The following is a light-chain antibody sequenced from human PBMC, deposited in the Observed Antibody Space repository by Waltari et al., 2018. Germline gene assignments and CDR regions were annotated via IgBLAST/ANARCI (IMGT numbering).Light chain of an antibody. J-gene: IGKJ3*01. V-gene: IGKV1-33*01. CDR2: DAS. CDR3: QQYHNPPLT. Sequence: DIQMTQSPSSLSASVGDRVTITCQASQDISNYLNWYQQKPGKAPKLLIYDASNLETGVPSRFSGSGSGTDFTFTISSLQPEDIATYYCQQYHNPPLTFGPGTKVDIK. CDR1: QDISNY.